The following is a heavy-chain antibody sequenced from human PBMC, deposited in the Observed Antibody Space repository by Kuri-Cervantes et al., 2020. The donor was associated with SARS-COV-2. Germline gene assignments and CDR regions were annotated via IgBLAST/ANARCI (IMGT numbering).Heavy chain of an antibody. D-gene: IGHD3-3*01. Sequence: GESLKISCAASGFTFDDYGMSWVRQAPGKGLEWVSGINWNGGSTGYADSVKGRFTISRGNAKNSLYLQMNSLRAEDTAVYYCARRLEYDFWSGPLDAFDIWGQGTMVTVSS. CDR1: GFTFDDYG. CDR3: ARRLEYDFWSGPLDAFDI. V-gene: IGHV3-20*04. CDR2: INWNGGST. J-gene: IGHJ3*02.